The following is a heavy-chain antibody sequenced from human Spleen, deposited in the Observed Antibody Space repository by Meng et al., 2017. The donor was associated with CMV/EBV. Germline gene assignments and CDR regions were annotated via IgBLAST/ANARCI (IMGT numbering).Heavy chain of an antibody. D-gene: IGHD1-26*01. Sequence: GESLKISCAASGFTFSSYAMSWVRQAPGKGLEWVSAISGSGGSTYYADSVKGRFTISRDNSKNTLYLQMNSLRTEDTAVYYCTREIRYSGHWGQGTLVTVSS. V-gene: IGHV3-23*01. CDR2: ISGSGGST. J-gene: IGHJ4*02. CDR3: TREIRYSGH. CDR1: GFTFSSYA.